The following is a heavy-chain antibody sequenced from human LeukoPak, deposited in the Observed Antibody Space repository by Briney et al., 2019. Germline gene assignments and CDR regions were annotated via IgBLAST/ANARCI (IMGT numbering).Heavy chain of an antibody. Sequence: PGGSLRLSCTASGFTFGDYAMRWVRQAPGKGLEWVGFIRSKAYGGTTEYAASVKGRFTISRDDSKSIAYLQMNSLKTEDTAVYYCTRPSPTQYDILTGYYPDLYYWGQGTLVTVSS. CDR2: IRSKAYGGTT. J-gene: IGHJ4*02. CDR1: GFTFGDYA. CDR3: TRPSPTQYDILTGYYPDLYY. V-gene: IGHV3-49*04. D-gene: IGHD3-9*01.